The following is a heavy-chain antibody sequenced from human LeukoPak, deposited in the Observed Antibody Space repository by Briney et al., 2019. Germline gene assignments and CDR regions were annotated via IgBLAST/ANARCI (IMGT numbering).Heavy chain of an antibody. V-gene: IGHV4-38-2*01. CDR2: IHHSWTT. J-gene: IGHJ4*02. D-gene: IGHD2-2*01. CDR3: ARAFSRDYFDY. Sequence: PSETLSLTCAVSGYSVSSDYYWGWIRQPPEKGLEWLGSIHHSWTTYYNPSPQSRVTISVDTSKNQFSLKLSSVTAADTAVYYCARAFSRDYFDYWGQGTLVTVSS. CDR1: GYSVSSDYY.